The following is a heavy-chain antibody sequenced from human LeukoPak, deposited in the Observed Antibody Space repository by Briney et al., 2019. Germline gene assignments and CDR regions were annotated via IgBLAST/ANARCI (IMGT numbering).Heavy chain of an antibody. D-gene: IGHD3-10*01. Sequence: GGSLRLSCAASGFTFSSYAMSWVRQAPGKGLEWVAVISYDGSNKYYADSVKGRFTISRDNSKNTLYLQMNSLRAEDTAVYYCASTSGSYYGYFDYWGQGTLVTVSS. J-gene: IGHJ4*02. CDR1: GFTFSSYA. CDR3: ASTSGSYYGYFDY. CDR2: ISYDGSNK. V-gene: IGHV3-30*03.